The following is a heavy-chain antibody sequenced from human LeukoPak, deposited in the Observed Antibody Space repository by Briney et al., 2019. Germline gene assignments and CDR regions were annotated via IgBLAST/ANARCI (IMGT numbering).Heavy chain of an antibody. CDR2: IYHTGST. J-gene: IGHJ4*02. CDR1: GGSISGSGYY. V-gene: IGHV4-30-2*01. D-gene: IGHD6-25*01. Sequence: SETLSLTCTVSGGSISGSGYYWSWIRQPPGRGLEWIGYIYHTGSTYYNPSLKSRVSISVDTSKNQFSLKLSSVTAADTAVYYCARVGGSPGSFDYWGQGTLVTVSS. CDR3: ARVGGSPGSFDY.